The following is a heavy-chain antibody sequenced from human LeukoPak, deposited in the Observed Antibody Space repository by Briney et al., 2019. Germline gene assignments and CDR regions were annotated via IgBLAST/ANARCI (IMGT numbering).Heavy chain of an antibody. Sequence: PSETLSLTCTVSGGSISSSSYYWGWIRQPPGKGLEWIGSIYYSGSTYYNPSLKSRVTISVDTSKNQFSLKLSSVTAADTAVYYCARVGGITGTTGYFQHWGQGTLVTVSS. V-gene: IGHV4-39*07. CDR3: ARVGGITGTTGYFQH. CDR1: GGSISSSSYY. D-gene: IGHD1-7*01. J-gene: IGHJ1*01. CDR2: IYYSGST.